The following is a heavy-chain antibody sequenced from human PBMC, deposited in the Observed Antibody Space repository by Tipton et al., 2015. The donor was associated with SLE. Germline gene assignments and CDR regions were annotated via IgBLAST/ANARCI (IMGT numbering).Heavy chain of an antibody. V-gene: IGHV4-34*01. J-gene: IGHJ6*02. CDR2: INHSGST. CDR1: GGSFSGYF. D-gene: IGHD2-15*01. CDR3: ASCMGSGGSCPYGMDV. Sequence: TLSLTCAVYGGSFSGYFWNWIRQTPGKGLEWIGEINHSGSTNYNPSLKSRVTISLDTSKTQFSLQLSSVTAADTAVYYCASCMGSGGSCPYGMDVWGQGTTVTVSS.